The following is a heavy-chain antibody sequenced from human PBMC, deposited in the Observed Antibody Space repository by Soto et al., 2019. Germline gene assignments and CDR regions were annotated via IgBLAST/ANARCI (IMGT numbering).Heavy chain of an antibody. CDR3: SKNRLANSPYYYFYYGMDL. CDR2: MSYDESNK. V-gene: IGHV3-30*18. D-gene: IGHD6-25*01. CDR1: GLTFRSYG. J-gene: IGHJ6*02. Sequence: PGGSLRLSCSASGLTFRSYGMHWVRQDPGKGLEWVAIMSYDESNKYYADSVKGRFTISKDNSTNTLYLQMNSLRAEDTAVYYSSKNRLANSPYYYFYYGMDLWGQGTTVTVSS.